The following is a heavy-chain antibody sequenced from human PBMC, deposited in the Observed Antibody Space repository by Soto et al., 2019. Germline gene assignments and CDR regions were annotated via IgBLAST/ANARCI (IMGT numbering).Heavy chain of an antibody. CDR1: GGSFSCYY. CDR3: ARTYDSGSDGNLFDP. Sequence: SETLALSCAVYGGSFSCYYWSWIRQPPGKGLEWIGEVNHSGITNYNPSLKCRVTISVDTSKNQFSLKLSSVTAADTAVYYCARTYDSGSDGNLFDPGGQGTVF. J-gene: IGHJ5*02. D-gene: IGHD3-10*01. CDR2: VNHSGIT. V-gene: IGHV4-34*01.